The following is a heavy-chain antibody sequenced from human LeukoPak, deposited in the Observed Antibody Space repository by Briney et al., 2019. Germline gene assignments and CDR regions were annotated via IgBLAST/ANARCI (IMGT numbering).Heavy chain of an antibody. CDR1: GYTFTGYC. D-gene: IGHD2-21*01. CDR2: VNPNSGGT. V-gene: IGHV1-2*02. J-gene: IGHJ6*02. Sequence: GASVKVSCKASGYTFTGYCIHWVRQAPGQGLEWMGWVNPNSGGTIYEEKFQGRVNMTRDTSISTAYMELTGLRSDDTAVYYCARRLQIVWYGLDVWGQGTSVTVSS. CDR3: ARRLQIVWYGLDV.